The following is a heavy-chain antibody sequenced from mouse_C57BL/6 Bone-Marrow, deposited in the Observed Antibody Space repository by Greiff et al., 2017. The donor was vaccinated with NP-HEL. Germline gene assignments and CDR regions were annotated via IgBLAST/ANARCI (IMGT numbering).Heavy chain of an antibody. Sequence: QVQLQQSGAELVRPGTSVKVSCKASGYAFTNYLIEWVKQRPGQGLEWIGVINPGSGGTNYNEKFKGKATLTADKSSSTAYMQLSSLTSEDSAVYFCGRVGRDLFDYWGQGTTLTVSS. J-gene: IGHJ2*01. CDR2: INPGSGGT. CDR3: GRVGRDLFDY. CDR1: GYAFTNYL. D-gene: IGHD4-1*01. V-gene: IGHV1-54*01.